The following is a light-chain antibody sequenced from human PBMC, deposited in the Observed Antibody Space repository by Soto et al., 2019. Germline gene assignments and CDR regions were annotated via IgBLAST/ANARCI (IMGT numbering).Light chain of an antibody. Sequence: QSVXTQPASVSGSPGQSITISCTGTSSDVGGYNFVSWYQQHPGKAPKLMIYDVSNRPSGVSNRFSGSKSGNTASLTISGLQTEDDADYYCSSYTSSTTDVFGTGTRSPS. J-gene: IGLJ1*01. V-gene: IGLV2-14*01. CDR3: SSYTSSTTDV. CDR2: DVS. CDR1: SSDVGGYNF.